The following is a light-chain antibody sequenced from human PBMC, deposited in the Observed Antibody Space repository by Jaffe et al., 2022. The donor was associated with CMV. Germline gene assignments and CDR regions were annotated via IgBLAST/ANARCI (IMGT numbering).Light chain of an antibody. V-gene: IGLV3-19*01. CDR1: SLRSYY. CDR3: NSRDSSGNHLSWV. CDR2: GKN. J-gene: IGLJ1*01. Sequence: SSELTQDPAVSVALGQTVRITCQGDSLRSYYASWYQQKPGQAPVLVIYGKNNRPSGIPDRFSGSSSGNTASLTITGAQAEDEADYYCNSRDSSGNHLSWVFGTGTKVTVL.